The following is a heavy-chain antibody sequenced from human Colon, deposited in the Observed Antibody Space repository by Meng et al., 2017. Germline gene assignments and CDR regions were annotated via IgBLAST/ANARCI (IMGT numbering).Heavy chain of an antibody. CDR3: ASGPQYSGSPSY. CDR2: ISNSGSTI. J-gene: IGHJ4*02. Sequence: GGSLRLSCEASGFIFSSYELMWVRQAPGKGLEWLSYISNSGSTIRYADSVKGRFTISRDNAKNSLYLQMESLRAEDTAVYYCASGPQYSGSPSYWDLGTLVTVSS. V-gene: IGHV3-48*03. D-gene: IGHD1-26*01. CDR1: GFIFSSYE.